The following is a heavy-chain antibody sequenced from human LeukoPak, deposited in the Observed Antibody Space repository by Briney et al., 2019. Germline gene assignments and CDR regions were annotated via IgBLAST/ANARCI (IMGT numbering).Heavy chain of an antibody. D-gene: IGHD4-17*01. V-gene: IGHV3-30*04. CDR1: GFSFNKYA. J-gene: IGHJ4*02. CDR2: ISYDGSNQ. Sequence: GGSLRLSCAASGFSFNKYAVYWVRQPPGKGLEWVAVISYDGSNQYYADSVKGRFTISRDNSRNTLYLQLNSLKFDDTAVYYCARGGDYGDHGDFFDYWGQGTLVTVSS. CDR3: ARGGDYGDHGDFFDY.